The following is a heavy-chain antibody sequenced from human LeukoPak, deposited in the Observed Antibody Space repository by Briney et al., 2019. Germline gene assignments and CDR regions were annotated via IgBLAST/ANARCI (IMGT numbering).Heavy chain of an antibody. V-gene: IGHV3-30*02. CDR1: GFTFSSYG. CDR3: TRDGSSYYDILTGYLRGGYFDY. Sequence: PGGSLRLSCAASGFTFSSYGMHWVRQAPGKGLEWVAFIRYDGSNKYYADSVKGRFTISRDNSKNTLYLQMNSLRAEDTAVYYCTRDGSSYYDILTGYLRGGYFDYWGQGTLVTVSS. CDR2: IRYDGSNK. D-gene: IGHD3-9*01. J-gene: IGHJ4*02.